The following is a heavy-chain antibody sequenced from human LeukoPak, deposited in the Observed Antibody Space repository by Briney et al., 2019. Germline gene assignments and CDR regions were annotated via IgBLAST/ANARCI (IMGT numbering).Heavy chain of an antibody. Sequence: ASVKVSCKASGYTFTGYYMHWVRQAPGQGLEWMGWINPNSGGTNYAQKFQGRVTMTRDTSISTAYMELSRLRSDDTAVYYCARHRPDHTMITFGGVIGNFDYWGQGTLVTVSS. CDR2: INPNSGGT. CDR3: ARHRPDHTMITFGGVIGNFDY. V-gene: IGHV1-2*02. CDR1: GYTFTGYY. J-gene: IGHJ4*02. D-gene: IGHD3-16*02.